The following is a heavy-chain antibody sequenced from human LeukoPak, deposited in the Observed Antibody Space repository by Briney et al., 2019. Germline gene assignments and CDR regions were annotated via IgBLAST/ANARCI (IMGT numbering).Heavy chain of an antibody. Sequence: GGSLRLSCAASGFTFSSYGMHWVRQAPGKGLEWVAVISYDGSNKYYADSVKGRFTISRDNSKNTLYLQMNSLRAEDTAEYYCAKEALSYGDPDYYGMDVWGQGTTVTVSS. CDR1: GFTFSSYG. CDR3: AKEALSYGDPDYYGMDV. J-gene: IGHJ6*02. V-gene: IGHV3-30*18. D-gene: IGHD4-17*01. CDR2: ISYDGSNK.